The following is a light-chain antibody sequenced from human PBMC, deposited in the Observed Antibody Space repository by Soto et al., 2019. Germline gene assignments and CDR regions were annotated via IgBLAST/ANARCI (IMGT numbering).Light chain of an antibody. Sequence: QSVLTQPPSASGTPGQRVTISCSGSSSNIGSNTVNWYQQLPGTAPKLLIYSNNQRPSGVPDRFSGSKPGTSASLAISGLQSEDEADYYCAAWDDSLNGHVVFGGGTKVTVL. CDR2: SNN. J-gene: IGLJ2*01. CDR3: AAWDDSLNGHVV. V-gene: IGLV1-44*01. CDR1: SSNIGSNT.